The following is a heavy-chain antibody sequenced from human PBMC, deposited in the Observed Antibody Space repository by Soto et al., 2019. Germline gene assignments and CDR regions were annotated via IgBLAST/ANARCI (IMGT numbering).Heavy chain of an antibody. Sequence: GASVKVSCKASGYTFTSYYMHWVRQAPGQGLEWMGIINPSGGSTSYAQKFQGRVTMTRDTSTSTVYMELSSLRSEDTAVYYCARDGRRTTADYYYYYGMDVWGQGTTVTVSS. CDR3: ARDGRRTTADYYYYYGMDV. D-gene: IGHD4-4*01. CDR1: GYTFTSYY. J-gene: IGHJ6*02. CDR2: INPSGGST. V-gene: IGHV1-46*01.